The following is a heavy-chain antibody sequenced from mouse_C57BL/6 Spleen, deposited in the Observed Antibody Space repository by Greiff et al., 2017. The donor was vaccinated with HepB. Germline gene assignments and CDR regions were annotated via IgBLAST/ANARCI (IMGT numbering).Heavy chain of an antibody. CDR2: ISSGGSYN. V-gene: IGHV5-6*01. J-gene: IGHJ4*01. CDR3: ARQGYYGNYDYYAMDY. CDR1: GFTFSSYG. D-gene: IGHD2-1*01. Sequence: EVQLVESGGDLVKPGGSLKLSCAASGFTFSSYGMSWVRQTPDKRLEWVATISSGGSYNDYTDRVKGRFTISRDNAKNTLYLQMSSLKSEDTAMYYCARQGYYGNYDYYAMDYWGQGTSVTVSS.